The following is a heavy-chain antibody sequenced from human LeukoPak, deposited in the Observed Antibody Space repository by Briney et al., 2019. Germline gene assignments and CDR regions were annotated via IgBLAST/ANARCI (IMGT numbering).Heavy chain of an antibody. CDR2: MNPNSGNT. CDR3: ARAGSAAAFDI. Sequence: ASVKVSCKASGYTFTSYDINWGRQATGQGLEWMGWMNPNSGNTDYAQKFQGRVTITRNTSISTAYMELSSLRSEDTAVYYCARAGSAAAFDIWGQGTMVTVSS. CDR1: GYTFTSYD. J-gene: IGHJ3*02. V-gene: IGHV1-8*03. D-gene: IGHD3-10*01.